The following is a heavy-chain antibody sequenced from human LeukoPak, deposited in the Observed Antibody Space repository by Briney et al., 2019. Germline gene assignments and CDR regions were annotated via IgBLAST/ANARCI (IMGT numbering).Heavy chain of an antibody. CDR1: GFTFSSYA. CDR2: ISGSGGST. D-gene: IGHD4-17*01. J-gene: IGHJ6*02. V-gene: IGHV3-23*01. CDR3: AGSTVTTVSYYYGMDV. Sequence: GGSLRLSCAASGFTFSSYAVSWVRQAPGKGLEWVSAISGSGGSTYYADSVKGRFTISRDNSKNTLYLQMNSLRAEDTAVYYCAGSTVTTVSYYYGMDVWGQGTTVTVSS.